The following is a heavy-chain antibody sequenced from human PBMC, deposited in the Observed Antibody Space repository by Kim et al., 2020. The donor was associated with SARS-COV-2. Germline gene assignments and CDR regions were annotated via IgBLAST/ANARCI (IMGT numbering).Heavy chain of an antibody. CDR1: GFTFSNHW. CDR2: IHGSGGST. V-gene: IGHV3-74*01. D-gene: IGHD6-13*01. CDR3: ARRPRNSWYSFDS. J-gene: IGHJ4*02. Sequence: GGSLRLSCAASGFTFSNHWMHWVRQAPGKGLMWVSRIHGSGGSTDYADSVKGRFTISRDNAKSTLYLQMNNLRAEDTGVYYCARRPRNSWYSFDSWGQGTLVTVSS.